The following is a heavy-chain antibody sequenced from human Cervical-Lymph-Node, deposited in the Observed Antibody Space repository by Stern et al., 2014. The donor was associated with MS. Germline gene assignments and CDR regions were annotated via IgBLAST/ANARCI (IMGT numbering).Heavy chain of an antibody. Sequence: QVQLQESGPGLVKPSETLSLTCTVSGGSTSSYYWSWIRQPPGKGLEWIGYISSSGGTKYNPSLKSRVTISVDTSNNQFALTLSFGTAADAAVYYCARGYTTSSGRPDYWGQGTLVTVST. CDR1: GGSTSSYY. CDR2: ISSSGGT. D-gene: IGHD6-6*01. CDR3: ARGYTTSSGRPDY. V-gene: IGHV4-59*08. J-gene: IGHJ4*02.